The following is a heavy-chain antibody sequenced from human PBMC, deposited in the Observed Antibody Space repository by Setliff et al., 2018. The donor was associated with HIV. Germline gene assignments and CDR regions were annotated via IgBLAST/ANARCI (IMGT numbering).Heavy chain of an antibody. CDR2: VDPEDGET. Sequence: ASVKVSCKASGYSFSDYYMHWAQQAPGKGLEWMGRVDPEDGETIYAEKFQGRVTITADTSTDTAYMELSSLRSEDTDVYYCTALNYDILTGYSDYWGQGTLVTVSS. CDR1: GYSFSDYY. D-gene: IGHD3-9*01. V-gene: IGHV1-69-2*01. J-gene: IGHJ4*02. CDR3: TALNYDILTGYSDY.